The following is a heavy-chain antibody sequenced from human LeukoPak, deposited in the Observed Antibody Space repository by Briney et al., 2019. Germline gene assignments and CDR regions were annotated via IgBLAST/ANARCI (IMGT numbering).Heavy chain of an antibody. V-gene: IGHV4-34*01. Sequence: SETLSLTCAVYGGSFSGYYWSWIRQPPGKGLEWIGEINHSGSTNYNPPLKSRVTISVDTSKNQFSLKLSSVTAADTAVYYCAREGQQLVRAFDIWGQGTMVTVSS. CDR2: INHSGST. CDR1: GGSFSGYY. D-gene: IGHD6-13*01. J-gene: IGHJ3*02. CDR3: AREGQQLVRAFDI.